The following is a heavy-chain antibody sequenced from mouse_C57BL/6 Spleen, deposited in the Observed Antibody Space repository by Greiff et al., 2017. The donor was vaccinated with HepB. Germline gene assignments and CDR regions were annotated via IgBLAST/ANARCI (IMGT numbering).Heavy chain of an antibody. CDR2: ISSGSSTI. V-gene: IGHV5-17*01. J-gene: IGHJ1*03. Sequence: EVQWVESGGGLVKPGGSLKLSCAASGFTFSDYGMHWVRQAPEKGLEWVAYISSGSSTIYYADTVKGRFTISRDNAKNTLFLQMTSLRSEDTAMYYCASFYYDYANPYWYFDVWGTGTTVTVSS. CDR3: ASFYYDYANPYWYFDV. D-gene: IGHD2-4*01. CDR1: GFTFSDYG.